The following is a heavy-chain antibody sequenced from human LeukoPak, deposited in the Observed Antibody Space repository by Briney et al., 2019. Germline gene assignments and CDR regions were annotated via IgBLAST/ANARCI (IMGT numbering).Heavy chain of an antibody. V-gene: IGHV3-23*01. CDR1: GFTISSYA. CDR2: IRINGGAT. Sequence: GGSLRLSREASGFTISSYAMTWVRQAAGKGLEWVSSIRINGGATYYAESVKGRFTISRDDSGNTLFLRMKSLRAEDTALYYCVRAPLTLIKGSYDMWGQGTMVVVSS. D-gene: IGHD3-10*01. J-gene: IGHJ3*02. CDR3: VRAPLTLIKGSYDM.